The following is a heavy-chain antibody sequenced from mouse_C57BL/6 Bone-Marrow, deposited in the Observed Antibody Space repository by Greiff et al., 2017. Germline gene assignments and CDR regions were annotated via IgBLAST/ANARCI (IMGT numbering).Heavy chain of an antibody. Sequence: QVQLQQPGAELVRPGTSVKLSCKASGYTFTSYWMHWVKQRPGQGLEWIGVIDPSDSYTNYNQKFKGKATLTVDTSSSTAYMQLSSLSSVDSAVYYCARRGLAFYYCGSSSAWFAYWGQGTLVTVSA. V-gene: IGHV1-59*01. CDR2: IDPSDSYT. CDR3: ARRGLAFYYCGSSSAWFAY. D-gene: IGHD1-1*01. J-gene: IGHJ3*01. CDR1: GYTFTSYW.